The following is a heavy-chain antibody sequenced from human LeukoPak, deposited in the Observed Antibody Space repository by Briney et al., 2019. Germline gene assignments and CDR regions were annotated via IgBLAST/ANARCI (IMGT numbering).Heavy chain of an antibody. J-gene: IGHJ6*02. CDR2: MYSGGTT. Sequence: PGGSLRLSCAVSGFDVSSSYVNWVRQAPGKRLERVAVMYSGGTTYYSDSVKGRFTISRDNSKNTVSLQINSLRVEDTAMYSVARLEGARGVLLGLDVWGQGTTATVSS. D-gene: IGHD3-16*01. CDR1: GFDVSSSY. V-gene: IGHV3-66*04. CDR3: ARLEGARGVLLGLDV.